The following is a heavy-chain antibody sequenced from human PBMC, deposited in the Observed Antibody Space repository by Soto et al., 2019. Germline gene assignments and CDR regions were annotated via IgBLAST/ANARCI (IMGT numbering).Heavy chain of an antibody. CDR2: ISWNSGSI. J-gene: IGHJ6*02. CDR1: GFTFDDYA. V-gene: IGHV3-9*01. CDR3: AKGVLRLTDYYYGMDV. D-gene: IGHD3-3*01. Sequence: GGSLRLSCAASGFTFDDYAMHWVRQAPGKGLEWVSGISWNSGSIGYADSVKGRFTISRDNAKNSLYLQRNSLRAEDTALYYCAKGVLRLTDYYYGMDVWGRGPSVTVSS.